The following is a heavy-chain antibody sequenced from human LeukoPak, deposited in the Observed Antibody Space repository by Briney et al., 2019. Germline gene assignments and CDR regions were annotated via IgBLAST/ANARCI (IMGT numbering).Heavy chain of an antibody. D-gene: IGHD2-2*01. V-gene: IGHV1-2*02. CDR1: GYTFTGYY. Sequence: ASVKVSCKASGYTFTGYYMHWVRQAPGQGLEWMGWINPNSGGTNYAQKFQGRVTMTRDTSISTAYMELSRLRSDDTAVYYCARIWGSSTSCYDCWFDPWGQGTLVTDSS. CDR3: ARIWGSSTSCYDCWFDP. J-gene: IGHJ5*02. CDR2: INPNSGGT.